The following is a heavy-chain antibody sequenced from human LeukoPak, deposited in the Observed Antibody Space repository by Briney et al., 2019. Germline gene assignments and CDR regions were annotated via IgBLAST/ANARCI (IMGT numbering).Heavy chain of an antibody. V-gene: IGHV1-2*02. Sequence: ASVKVSCKASGYTFTGYYMHWVRQAPGQGLEWMGWINPNSSATNYAQKFQGRVTMTRDTSISTVYMELSRLRSDDTAVYYCARVLTDGYNNGNFQHWGQGTLVTVSS. CDR3: ARVLTDGYNNGNFQH. CDR2: INPNSSAT. D-gene: IGHD5-24*01. CDR1: GYTFTGYY. J-gene: IGHJ1*01.